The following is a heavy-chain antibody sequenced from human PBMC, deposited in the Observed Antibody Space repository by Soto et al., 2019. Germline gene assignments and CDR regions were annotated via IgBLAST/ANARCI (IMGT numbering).Heavy chain of an antibody. CDR1: GYTFTSYG. V-gene: IGHV1-18*01. D-gene: IGHD3-16*01. J-gene: IGHJ4*02. CDR2: ISAYNGNT. CDR3: ARDMITFGGAPEAY. Sequence: QVQLVQSGAEVRKPGASVKVSCKASGYTFTSYGISWVRQAPGQGLEWMGWISAYNGNTNYAQKLQGRVTMTTDTSTSTAYMEMRGLRSDDTAVYYCARDMITFGGAPEAYWGQGTLVTVSS.